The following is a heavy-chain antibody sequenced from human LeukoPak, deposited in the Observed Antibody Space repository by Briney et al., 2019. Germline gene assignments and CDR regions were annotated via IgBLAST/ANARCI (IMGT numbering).Heavy chain of an antibody. Sequence: GGSLRLSCAASGFTFSSYGMHWVRQAPGKGLEWVAVISDDGSNKYYADSVKGRSTISRDNSKNTLYLQMNSLRAEDTAVYYCAKDEDTANYYYYGMDVWGQGTTVTVSS. D-gene: IGHD5-18*01. CDR2: ISDDGSNK. V-gene: IGHV3-30*18. CDR3: AKDEDTANYYYYGMDV. CDR1: GFTFSSYG. J-gene: IGHJ6*02.